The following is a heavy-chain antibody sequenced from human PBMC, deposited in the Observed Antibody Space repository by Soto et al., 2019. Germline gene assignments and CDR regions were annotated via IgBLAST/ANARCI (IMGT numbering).Heavy chain of an antibody. D-gene: IGHD4-17*01. CDR3: ATHPPYGPLDH. J-gene: IGHJ4*02. CDR1: GVSISSSSNH. Sequence: SSETLSLTCTVSGVSISSSSNHWGWIRQPPGKGLEWIGNIYYSENTYYNPSLKSRVTISVDTSKNQFSLRLTSVTAADTAVYYCATHPPYGPLDHWGQGTLVTVSS. V-gene: IGHV4-39*01. CDR2: IYYSENT.